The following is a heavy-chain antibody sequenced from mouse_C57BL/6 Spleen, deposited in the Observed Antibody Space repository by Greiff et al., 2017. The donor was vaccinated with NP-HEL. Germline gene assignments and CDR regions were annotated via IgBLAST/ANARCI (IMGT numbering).Heavy chain of an antibody. J-gene: IGHJ1*03. CDR2: IAPSDSYT. CDR3: ARSYGSSSYCYFDV. CDR1: GYTFTSYW. Sequence: VQLQQSGAELVMPGASVKLSCKASGYTFTSYWMHWVKQRPGQGLEWIGEIAPSDSYTNYNQKFKGKSTLTVDKSASTAYMQLSILTSEDSAVYYWARSYGSSSYCYFDVWGTGTTVTVSS. V-gene: IGHV1-69*01. D-gene: IGHD1-1*01.